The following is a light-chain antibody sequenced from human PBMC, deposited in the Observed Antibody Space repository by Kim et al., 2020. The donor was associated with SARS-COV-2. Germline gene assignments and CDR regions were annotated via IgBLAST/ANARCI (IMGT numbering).Light chain of an antibody. Sequence: VSPGQTASITCSGDKLGDRYVCWYQQKPGQSPVVVIYQDTERRSGIPERFSGSNSGNTATLTISGTQAMDEADYYCQAWDSSTVVFGGGTQLTVL. CDR2: QDT. V-gene: IGLV3-1*01. CDR1: KLGDRY. J-gene: IGLJ2*01. CDR3: QAWDSSTVV.